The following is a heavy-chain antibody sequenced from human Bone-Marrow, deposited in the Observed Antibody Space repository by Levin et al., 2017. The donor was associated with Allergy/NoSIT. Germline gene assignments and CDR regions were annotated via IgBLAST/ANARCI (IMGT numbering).Heavy chain of an antibody. CDR1: GFTFSDYA. Sequence: TGGSLRLSCSASGFTFSDYAMHWVRQAPGKGLEWVALISYDGTDKYYLDSVKGRFTISRDNSKNTLYLQMNSLRPEDTAVYYCAKGADYVWGSYRPQEKYYFDSWGQGTAVIVSS. CDR3: AKGADYVWGSYRPQEKYYFDS. D-gene: IGHD3-16*02. V-gene: IGHV3-30*18. J-gene: IGHJ4*02. CDR2: ISYDGTDK.